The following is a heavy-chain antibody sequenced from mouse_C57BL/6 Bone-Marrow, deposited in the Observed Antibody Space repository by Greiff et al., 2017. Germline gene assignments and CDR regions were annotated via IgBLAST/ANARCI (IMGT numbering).Heavy chain of an antibody. CDR1: GYTFTSYT. D-gene: IGHD1-1*01. CDR2: INPSSGYT. Sequence: QVQLKESGAELARPGASVKMSCKASGYTFTSYTMHWVKQRPGPGLEWIGYINPSSGYTKYNQKFKDKATLTADKSSSTAYMQLSSLTSEDSAVYYCAREDSYYYGSSYDWYFDVWGTGTTVTVSS. J-gene: IGHJ1*03. CDR3: AREDSYYYGSSYDWYFDV. V-gene: IGHV1-4*01.